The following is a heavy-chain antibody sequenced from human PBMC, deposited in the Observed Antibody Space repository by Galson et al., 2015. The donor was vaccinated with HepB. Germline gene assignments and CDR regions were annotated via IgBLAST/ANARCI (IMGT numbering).Heavy chain of an antibody. D-gene: IGHD6-13*01. V-gene: IGHV3-30-3*01. CDR1: GFTFSNFA. Sequence: SLRLSCAASGFTFSNFALHWVRQAPGKGLEWVAVISGDGDTQFYADSVKGRFTISRDNAKSTLYLQMNSLRPEDTAVYYCARPHHIGSWYQIDYWGQGTLVTVSS. CDR3: ARPHHIGSWYQIDY. J-gene: IGHJ4*02. CDR2: ISGDGDTQ.